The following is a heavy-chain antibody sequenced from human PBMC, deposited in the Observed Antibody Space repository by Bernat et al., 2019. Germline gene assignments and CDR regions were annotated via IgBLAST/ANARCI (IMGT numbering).Heavy chain of an antibody. D-gene: IGHD1-26*01. CDR3: ARLQRIVAARPDAFDI. CDR2: IYYNGGT. CDR1: GGSINSNTYY. V-gene: IGHV4-39*01. J-gene: IGHJ3*02. Sequence: QLQLQESGPGLVKPSETLSLICTVSGGSINSNTYYWGWIRQPPGKGLEWIGTIYYNGGTHYNPSVKCRATISVDTSKNQFSLRLTSVTDADTGVYYCARLQRIVAARPDAFDIWGQGTRVTVSS.